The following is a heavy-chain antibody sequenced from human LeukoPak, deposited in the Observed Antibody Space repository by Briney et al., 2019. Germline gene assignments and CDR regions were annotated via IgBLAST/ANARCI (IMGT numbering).Heavy chain of an antibody. CDR2: ISSSGHST. Sequence: GGSLRLSCAASGFTFSSYAMSWVRQAPGKGLEWGSSISSSGHSTYYTDSVKGRFTISRDNSNNTLYLQMNSLRAEDTALYYCAKDQLRELGRDYFDYWGQGTMVTVSS. CDR1: GFTFSSYA. V-gene: IGHV3-23*01. J-gene: IGHJ4*02. CDR3: AKDQLRELGRDYFDY. D-gene: IGHD1-1*01.